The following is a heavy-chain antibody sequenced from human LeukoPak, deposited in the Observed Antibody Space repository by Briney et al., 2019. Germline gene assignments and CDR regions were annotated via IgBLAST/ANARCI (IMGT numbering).Heavy chain of an antibody. CDR2: AYRGSS. CDR3: ARGQYSAFDI. Sequence: SQTLSLTCAIFGDSVSSNSVAWNWIRQSPSGGLEWLGRAYRGSSYYAPSMKNRITINPDTSKNQFSLQLNSVTPEDTAVYYCARGQYSAFDIWGQGSMVTVS. CDR1: GDSVSSNSVA. V-gene: IGHV6-1*01. J-gene: IGHJ3*02. D-gene: IGHD2/OR15-2a*01.